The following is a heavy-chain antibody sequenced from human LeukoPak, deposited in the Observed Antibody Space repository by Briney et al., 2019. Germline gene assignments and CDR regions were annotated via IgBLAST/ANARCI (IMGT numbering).Heavy chain of an antibody. V-gene: IGHV4-59*08. Sequence: ASETLSLTCTVSGGSISGYYWSWIRQPPGKGLEWIAYIYSSGSINYNPSLKSRVTISLDSSKNQFSLELSSVTAADTAVYYCARHRGGRFSGSYCDYWGQGTLVTVSS. CDR2: IYSSGSI. CDR3: ARHRGGRFSGSYCDY. J-gene: IGHJ4*02. CDR1: GGSISGYY. D-gene: IGHD1-26*01.